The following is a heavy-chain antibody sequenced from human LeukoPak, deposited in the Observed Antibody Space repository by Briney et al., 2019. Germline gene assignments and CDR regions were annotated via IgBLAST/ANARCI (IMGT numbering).Heavy chain of an antibody. CDR1: GYTFTSYA. J-gene: IGHJ6*02. V-gene: IGHV7-4-1*02. Sequence: GPVKVSCKASGYTFTSYAMNWVRQAPGQGLEWMGWINTNTGNPTYAQGFTGRFVFSLDTSVSTAYLQISSLKAEDTAVYYCARLGQYSSSWYKLVDYYYYGMDVWGQGTTVSVSS. CDR2: INTNTGNP. D-gene: IGHD6-13*01. CDR3: ARLGQYSSSWYKLVDYYYYGMDV.